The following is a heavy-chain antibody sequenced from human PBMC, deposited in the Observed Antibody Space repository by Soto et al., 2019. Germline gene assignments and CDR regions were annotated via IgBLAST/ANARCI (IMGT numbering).Heavy chain of an antibody. Sequence: GGSLRLSCAASGFTFIDYYMSWIRQAPGKGLEWVSYISSSGSTIYYADSVKGRFTISRDNAKNSLYLQMNSLRAEDTAVYYCARVRGYSYGGDYYYYGMDVWGQGTTVTVSS. CDR3: ARVRGYSYGGDYYYYGMDV. V-gene: IGHV3-11*01. CDR2: ISSSGSTI. D-gene: IGHD5-18*01. J-gene: IGHJ6*02. CDR1: GFTFIDYY.